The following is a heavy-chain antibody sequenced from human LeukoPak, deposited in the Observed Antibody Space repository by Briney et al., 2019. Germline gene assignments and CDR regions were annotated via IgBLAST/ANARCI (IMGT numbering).Heavy chain of an antibody. CDR2: ISGSGGST. J-gene: IGHJ4*02. V-gene: IGHV3-23*01. D-gene: IGHD1-26*01. CDR1: GFTFSSYA. CDR3: AKALGGSYYFDY. Sequence: GGSLRLSCAASGFTFSSYAMSWVRQAPGEGLEWVSAISGSGGSTYYADSVKGRFTISRDNSKNTLYLQMNSLRAEDTAVYYCAKALGGSYYFDYWGQGTLVTVSS.